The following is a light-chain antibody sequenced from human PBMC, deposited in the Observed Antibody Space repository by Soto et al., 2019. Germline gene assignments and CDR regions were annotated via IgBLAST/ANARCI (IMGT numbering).Light chain of an antibody. V-gene: IGKV3-15*01. CDR1: QSVGVD. CDR2: GAY. Sequence: EIVMTQSPAILSVSPGERASLSCRATQSVGVDLAWYQQRPGQAPRLLIFGAYTRDAGIPARFSGGGSGTEFTLTINNLQSEDFAVYYCQKYYNWPPYTYGQGTKLEIK. J-gene: IGKJ2*01. CDR3: QKYYNWPPYT.